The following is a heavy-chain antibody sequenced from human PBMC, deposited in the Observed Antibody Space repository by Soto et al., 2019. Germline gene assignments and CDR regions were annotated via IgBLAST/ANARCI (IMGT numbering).Heavy chain of an antibody. CDR3: ARYITMVRGVIAWFDP. Sequence: SETLSLTCTVSGGSISSYYWSWIRQPPGKGLEWIGYIYYSGSTNYNPSLKSRVTISVDTSKNQFSLKLSSVTAADTAVYYCARYITMVRGVIAWFDPWGQGTLVTVSS. CDR2: IYYSGST. D-gene: IGHD3-10*01. J-gene: IGHJ5*02. CDR1: GGSISSYY. V-gene: IGHV4-59*08.